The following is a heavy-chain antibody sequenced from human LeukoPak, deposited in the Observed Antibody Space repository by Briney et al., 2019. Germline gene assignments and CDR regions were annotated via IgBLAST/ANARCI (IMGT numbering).Heavy chain of an antibody. Sequence: SETLSLTCAVSGGSISRGGYSWRWIRQPPGKGLEWIGYIYHSGSTYYTPSLKSRVTISVDRSKNQFSLKLSSVTAADAAVYYCARWDYYDSSGYRHWGQGTLVTVSS. CDR3: ARWDYYDSSGYRH. CDR2: IYHSGST. CDR1: GGSISRGGYS. V-gene: IGHV4-30-2*01. J-gene: IGHJ4*02. D-gene: IGHD3-22*01.